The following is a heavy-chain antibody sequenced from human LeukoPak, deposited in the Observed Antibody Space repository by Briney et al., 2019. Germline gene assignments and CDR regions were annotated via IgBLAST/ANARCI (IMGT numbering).Heavy chain of an antibody. J-gene: IGHJ3*02. V-gene: IGHV3-30*18. CDR3: AKETVVVVAATPDAFDI. Sequence: PGRSLRLSCAASGFTFSSYGMHWVRQAPGKGLEWMAVISYDGSNKYYADSVKGRFTISRDNSKNTLYLQMNSLRAEDTAVYYCAKETVVVVAATPDAFDIWGQGTMVTVSS. CDR1: GFTFSSYG. D-gene: IGHD2-15*01. CDR2: ISYDGSNK.